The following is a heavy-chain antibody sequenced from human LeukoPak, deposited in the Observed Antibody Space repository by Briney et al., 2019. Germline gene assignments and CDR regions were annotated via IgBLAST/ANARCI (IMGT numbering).Heavy chain of an antibody. CDR1: GFTFSSYS. Sequence: GGSLRLSCAASGFTFSSYSMNWVRQAPGKGLEWVSLISWDGGSTYYADSVKGRFTISRDNSKNSLYLQMNSLRAEDTALYYCAKDKDGARTLQMDVWGKGTTVTVSS. CDR2: ISWDGGST. J-gene: IGHJ6*03. CDR3: AKDKDGARTLQMDV. D-gene: IGHD1-1*01. V-gene: IGHV3-43D*03.